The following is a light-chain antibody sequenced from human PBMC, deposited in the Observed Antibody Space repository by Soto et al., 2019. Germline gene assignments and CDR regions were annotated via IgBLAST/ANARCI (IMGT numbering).Light chain of an antibody. J-gene: IGKJ4*01. V-gene: IGKV2-30*01. CDR1: QSLLYSDGNTY. CDR3: MQGTHRPLP. Sequence: DVVMTQSPLSLPVTLGQPASISCRSSQSLLYSDGNTYLTWFHQRPGQSPRRLIYKVSNRDSGVPDRFRGSGSGTDFTLKISRVEAEDVGVYYCMQGTHRPLPFGGGTKVEIK. CDR2: KVS.